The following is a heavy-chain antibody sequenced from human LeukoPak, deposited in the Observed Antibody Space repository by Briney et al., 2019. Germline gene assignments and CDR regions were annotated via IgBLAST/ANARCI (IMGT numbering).Heavy chain of an antibody. Sequence: PGGSLRLSCAASGFIFSSYVMSWVRQAPGKGLEWVSDISGSGGRTYYADSVKGRFTISRDNSKNTLYLQMNSLRAEDTAIYYCAKGSLMGATSPWFDPWGQGTLVTVSS. V-gene: IGHV3-23*01. CDR2: ISGSGGRT. J-gene: IGHJ5*02. CDR3: AKGSLMGATSPWFDP. CDR1: GFIFSSYV. D-gene: IGHD1-26*01.